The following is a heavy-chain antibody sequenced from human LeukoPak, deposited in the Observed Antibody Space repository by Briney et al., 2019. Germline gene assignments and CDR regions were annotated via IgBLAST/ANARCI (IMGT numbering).Heavy chain of an antibody. J-gene: IGHJ4*02. CDR1: GGSITSSFY. V-gene: IGHV4-59*01. CDR3: ARASVLLSADY. CDR2: IYNSGGT. D-gene: IGHD3-16*01. Sequence: SETLCLTCTVSGGSITSSFYWSWIRQPPGKGLEWIGYIYNSGGTKYNPSLKGRLTISVDTSKNQFSLNLSSVTAADTAVYYCARASVLLSADYWGQGTLVTVSS.